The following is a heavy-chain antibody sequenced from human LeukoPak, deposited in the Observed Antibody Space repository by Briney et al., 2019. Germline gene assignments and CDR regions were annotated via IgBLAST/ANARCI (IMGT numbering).Heavy chain of an antibody. V-gene: IGHV4-59*08. J-gene: IGHJ4*02. Sequence: SETLSLTCTVSGGSIHNNYWSWIRQPPGKGLEWIGSMYSSGKSDYSPSLKNRVTMSIDTSKNQFSLKLTSVTAADTAVYYCAMTDDFWSGYSDYWGQGTLVTVSS. CDR2: MYSSGKS. D-gene: IGHD3-3*01. CDR3: AMTDDFWSGYSDY. CDR1: GGSIHNNY.